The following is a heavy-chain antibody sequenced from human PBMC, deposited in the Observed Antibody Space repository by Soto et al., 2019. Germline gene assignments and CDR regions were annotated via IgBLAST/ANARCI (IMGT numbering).Heavy chain of an antibody. CDR3: ARDQSSGWANYDY. J-gene: IGHJ4*02. CDR1: GFTFSSYA. D-gene: IGHD6-19*01. Sequence: GGSLRLSCAASGFTFSSYAMHWVRQAPGKGLEWVAVISYDGSNKYYADSVKGRFTISRDNSKNTLYLQMNSLRAEDTAVYYCARDQSSGWANYDYWGQGTLVTVSS. V-gene: IGHV3-30-3*01. CDR2: ISYDGSNK.